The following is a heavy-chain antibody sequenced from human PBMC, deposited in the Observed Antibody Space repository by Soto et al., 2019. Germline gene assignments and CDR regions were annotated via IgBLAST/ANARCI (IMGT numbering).Heavy chain of an antibody. CDR1: GYSFTSYW. Sequence: GESLKISCNGSGYSFTSYWIGWVRQMPGKGLEWMGIIYPGDSDTRYSQSFQGQVTISADKSISTAYLQWSSLKASDTAMYYCARHPGTPDTGFDPWGQGTLVTVSS. CDR2: IYPGDSDT. V-gene: IGHV5-51*01. CDR3: ARHPGTPDTGFDP. D-gene: IGHD1-1*01. J-gene: IGHJ5*02.